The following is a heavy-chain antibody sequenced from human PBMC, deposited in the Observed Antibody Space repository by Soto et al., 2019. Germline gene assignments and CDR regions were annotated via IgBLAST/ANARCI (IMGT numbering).Heavy chain of an antibody. CDR3: ARAGSSSWYSNWFDP. J-gene: IGHJ5*02. CDR2: INHSGST. CDR1: GGSFSGYY. D-gene: IGHD6-13*01. Sequence: PSETLSLTCAVYGGSFSGYYWSWIRQPPGKGLEWIGEINHSGSTNYNPSLKSRVTISVDTSKNQFSLKLSSVTAADTAVYYCARAGSSSWYSNWFDPWGQGTLVTVSS. V-gene: IGHV4-34*01.